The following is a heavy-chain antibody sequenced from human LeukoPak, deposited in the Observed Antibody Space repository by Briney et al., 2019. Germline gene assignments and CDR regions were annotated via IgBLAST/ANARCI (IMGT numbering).Heavy chain of an antibody. CDR2: IYYSGST. J-gene: IGHJ3*02. V-gene: IGHV4-34*01. D-gene: IGHD3-10*01. CDR3: ARDGSGSYYNLDAFDI. CDR1: GGSFSGYY. Sequence: SETLSLTCAVYGGSFSGYYWGWIRQPPGKGLEWIGSIYYSGSTYYNPSLKSRVTISVDTSKNQFSLKLSSVTAADTAVYYCARDGSGSYYNLDAFDIWGQGTMVTVSS.